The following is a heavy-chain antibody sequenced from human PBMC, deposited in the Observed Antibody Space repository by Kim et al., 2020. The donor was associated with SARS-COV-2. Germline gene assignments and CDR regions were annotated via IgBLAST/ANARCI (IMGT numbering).Heavy chain of an antibody. V-gene: IGHV4-59*01. Sequence: SETLSLTCTVSGGSISSYYWSWIRQPPGKGLEWIGYIYYSGSTNYNPSLKSRVTISVDTSKNQFSLKLSSVTAADTAVYYCARVSDYDILTGYYSPPVDWGQGTLVTVSS. J-gene: IGHJ4*02. CDR2: IYYSGST. D-gene: IGHD3-9*01. CDR1: GGSISSYY. CDR3: ARVSDYDILTGYYSPPVD.